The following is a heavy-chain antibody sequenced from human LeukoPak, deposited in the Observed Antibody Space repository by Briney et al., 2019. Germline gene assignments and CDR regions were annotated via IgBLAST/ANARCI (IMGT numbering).Heavy chain of an antibody. CDR3: ARGGYFKDY. V-gene: IGHV3-48*02. J-gene: IGHJ4*02. Sequence: PGGSLTLSCAASGFAFSTYSMNWVRQAPGKGLEWVSYITSSSSSIYYADSVKGRFTISRDNAKNSLYLQMNSLRDEDTAVYYCARGGYFKDYWGQGTLVTVSS. CDR1: GFAFSTYS. CDR2: ITSSSSSI. D-gene: IGHD3-9*01.